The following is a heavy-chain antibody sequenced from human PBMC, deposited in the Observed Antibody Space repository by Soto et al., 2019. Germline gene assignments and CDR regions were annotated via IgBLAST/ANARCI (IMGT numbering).Heavy chain of an antibody. Sequence: WGSLRLSCAASGFTFSSYSMNCVRQAPWKGLEWVSSISSSSYIYYADSVKGRFTISRDNAKNSLYLQMNSLRAEDTAVYYCARSHGSGYSYGYGYWGQGTLVTVSS. CDR1: GFTFSSYS. D-gene: IGHD5-18*01. CDR3: ARSHGSGYSYGYGY. CDR2: ISSSSYI. J-gene: IGHJ4*02. V-gene: IGHV3-21*01.